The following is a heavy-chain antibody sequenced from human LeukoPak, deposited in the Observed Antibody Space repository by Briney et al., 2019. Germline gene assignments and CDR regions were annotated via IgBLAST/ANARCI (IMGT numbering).Heavy chain of an antibody. CDR3: ARYYDFWSGYYDAFDI. CDR2: IWYDGSNK. D-gene: IGHD3-3*01. CDR1: GFTFSSYG. Sequence: PGRSLRLSCAASGFTFSSYGMHWVRQAPGKGLEWVAVIWYDGSNKYYADSVKGRFTISRDNSKNTLYLQMNSLRAEDTAVYYCARYYDFWSGYYDAFDIWGQGTMVTVSS. J-gene: IGHJ3*02. V-gene: IGHV3-33*01.